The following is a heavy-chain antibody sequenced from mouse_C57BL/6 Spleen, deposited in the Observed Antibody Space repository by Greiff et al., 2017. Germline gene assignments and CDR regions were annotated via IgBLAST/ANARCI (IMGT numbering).Heavy chain of an antibody. CDR2: INPSTGGT. Sequence: VQLKESGPELVKPGASVKISCKASGYSFTGYYMNWVKQSPEKSLEWIGEINPSTGGTTYNQKFKAKATLTVDKSSSTAYMQLKSLTSEDSAVYYCAAQAHYFDYWGQGTTLTVSS. J-gene: IGHJ2*01. D-gene: IGHD3-2*02. V-gene: IGHV1-42*01. CDR1: GYSFTGYY. CDR3: AAQAHYFDY.